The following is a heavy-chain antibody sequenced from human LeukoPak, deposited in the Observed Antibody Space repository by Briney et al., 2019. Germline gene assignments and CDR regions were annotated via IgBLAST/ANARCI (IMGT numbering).Heavy chain of an antibody. CDR1: GFTFSSYE. J-gene: IGHJ4*02. V-gene: IGHV3-48*03. D-gene: IGHD3-10*01. Sequence: PGGSLRLSCAASGFTFSSYEMNWVRLAPGKGLEWVSYISSSGSTIYYADSVKGRFTISRDNAKNSLYLQMNSLRAEDTAVYYCAKDVRRVGASHFDYWGQGTLVTVSS. CDR2: ISSSGSTI. CDR3: AKDVRRVGASHFDY.